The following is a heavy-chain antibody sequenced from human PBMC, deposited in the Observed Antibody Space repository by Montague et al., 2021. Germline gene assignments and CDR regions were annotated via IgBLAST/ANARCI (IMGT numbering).Heavy chain of an antibody. V-gene: IGHV4-30-2*05. J-gene: IGHJ4*02. D-gene: IGHD3-10*01. Sequence: HYNPSLKVRVSISIDTTKNQFSLKLNSVTAADTAVYYCARDRGLGVAENFACWVQGTLGTVSS. CDR3: ARDRGLGVAENFAC.